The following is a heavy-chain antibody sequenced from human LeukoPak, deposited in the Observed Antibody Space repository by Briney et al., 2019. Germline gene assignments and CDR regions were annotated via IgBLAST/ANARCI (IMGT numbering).Heavy chain of an antibody. Sequence: PSETLSLTCTVSGGSINSFYWSWIRQPPGKGLEWIGYIYYSGSTNYNPSLKSRVTISVDTSKNQFSLKLSSVTAADTAAYYCARDKGVPRYFDYWGQGTLVTVSS. CDR1: GGSINSFY. J-gene: IGHJ4*02. CDR3: ARDKGVPRYFDY. V-gene: IGHV4-59*01. D-gene: IGHD3-10*01. CDR2: IYYSGST.